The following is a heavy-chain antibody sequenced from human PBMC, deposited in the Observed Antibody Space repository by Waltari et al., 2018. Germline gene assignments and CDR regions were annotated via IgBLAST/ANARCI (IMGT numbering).Heavy chain of an antibody. J-gene: IGHJ6*02. D-gene: IGHD2-2*01. V-gene: IGHV3-21*01. CDR2: ISSSSSYI. CDR3: ARDGGRGIVVVPAADYYGMDV. Sequence: APGKGLEWVSSISSSSSYIYYADSVKGRFTISRDNAKNSLYLQMNNLRAEDTAVYYCARDGGRGIVVVPAADYYGMDVWGQGTTVTVSS.